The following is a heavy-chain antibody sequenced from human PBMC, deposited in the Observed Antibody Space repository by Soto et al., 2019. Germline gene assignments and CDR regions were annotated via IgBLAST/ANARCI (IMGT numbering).Heavy chain of an antibody. CDR2: IYYSGST. CDR3: ARNMGTALYYYGMDV. D-gene: IGHD5-18*01. J-gene: IGHJ6*02. V-gene: IGHV4-59*01. CDR1: GGSISSYY. Sequence: QVQLQESGPGLVKPSETLSLTCTVSGGSISSYYWSWIRQPPGKGLEWIGYIYYSGSTNYNPSLKSRVTISVDTSKNQFSLKLSSVTAADTAVYYCARNMGTALYYYGMDVWVQGTTVTVSS.